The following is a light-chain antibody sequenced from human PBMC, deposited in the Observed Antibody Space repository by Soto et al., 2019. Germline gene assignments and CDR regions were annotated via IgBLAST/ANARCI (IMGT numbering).Light chain of an antibody. Sequence: SYELTQPPSVSVSPGQTASITCSGDKLGDKYGCWYQQKPGQSPVLVIYQDNKRPSGIPERFSGSNSGNTATLTISGTQAMDEADYYCPAWDSVTAWVFGGGIKLTVL. V-gene: IGLV3-1*01. J-gene: IGLJ3*02. CDR1: KLGDKY. CDR2: QDN. CDR3: PAWDSVTAWV.